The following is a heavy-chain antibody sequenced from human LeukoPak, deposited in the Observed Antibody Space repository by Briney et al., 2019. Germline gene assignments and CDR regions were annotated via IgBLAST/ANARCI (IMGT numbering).Heavy chain of an antibody. Sequence: SGGSLRLSCATSGFTFNSYWMSWVRQAPGKGLEWVANIKPDGSEKYYVASVTGRFTISGDNAKNSLYLQMNSLRADDTAVYYCASHSSGWFGWGQGTLVTVSS. J-gene: IGHJ4*02. D-gene: IGHD6-19*01. V-gene: IGHV3-7*01. CDR2: IKPDGSEK. CDR3: ASHSSGWFG. CDR1: GFTFNSYW.